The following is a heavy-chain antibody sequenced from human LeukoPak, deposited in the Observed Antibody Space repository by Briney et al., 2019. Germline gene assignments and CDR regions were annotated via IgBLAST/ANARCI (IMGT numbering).Heavy chain of an antibody. V-gene: IGHV1-46*01. D-gene: IGHD6-19*01. Sequence: VSVKVSCKASGYTFTSYYMHWVRQAPGQGLEWMGIVNPSGGSTSYAQKFQGRVTMTRDTSTSTVYMELSSLRSEDTAVYYCARTRGRNNNSGWQGLTPVPPFDPWGQGTLVTVSS. CDR3: ARTRGRNNNSGWQGLTPVPPFDP. J-gene: IGHJ5*02. CDR2: VNPSGGST. CDR1: GYTFTSYY.